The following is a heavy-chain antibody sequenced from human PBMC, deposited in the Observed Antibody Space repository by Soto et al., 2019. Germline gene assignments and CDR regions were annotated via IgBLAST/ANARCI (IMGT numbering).Heavy chain of an antibody. J-gene: IGHJ5*02. CDR1: GFTFSSSD. D-gene: IGHD1-20*01. CDR3: AKHTWTNSGWFDP. CDR2: ISGSNGDNT. V-gene: IGHV3-23*01. Sequence: GGSLRLSCAASGFTFSSSDMSWVRQAPGRGLEWVSTISGSNGDNTYYPDFVKGRFTISRDNSQNTLYLQMNSLTAEDTAEYNCAKHTWTNSGWFDPWGQGTLVTVSS.